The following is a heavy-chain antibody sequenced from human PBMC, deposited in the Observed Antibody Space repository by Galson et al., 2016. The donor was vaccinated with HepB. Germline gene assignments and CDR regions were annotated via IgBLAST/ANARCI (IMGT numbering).Heavy chain of an antibody. CDR2: INPGNSDT. V-gene: IGHV5-51*01. J-gene: IGHJ6*02. D-gene: IGHD4-11*01. Sequence: QSGAEVKKPGESLKISCEASGYSFTTFWIGWVRQMPGKGLEWMGVINPGNSDTRYSPSFEGQVTISADTSVKTAYLQWNSLRATDTAIYWCARRMTSVLVTRNYYGMDIWGPGTTVTVSS. CDR1: GYSFTTFW. CDR3: ARRMTSVLVTRNYYGMDI.